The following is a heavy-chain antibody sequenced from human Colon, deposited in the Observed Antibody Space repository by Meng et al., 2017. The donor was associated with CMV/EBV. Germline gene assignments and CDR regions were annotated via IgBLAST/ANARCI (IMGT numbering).Heavy chain of an antibody. CDR3: ARVERYCRGTTCYGPYYFDS. CDR1: GFTFHTYS. Sequence: GESLKISCAASGFTFHTYSMNWVRQAPGKGLEWVSSISDVSRYIYYADSVKGRFTISRDNAKNSLYLQMNSLRAEDTAVYYCARVERYCRGTTCYGPYYFDSWGQGTLVTVFS. CDR2: ISDVSRYI. D-gene: IGHD2-2*01. V-gene: IGHV3-21*01. J-gene: IGHJ4*02.